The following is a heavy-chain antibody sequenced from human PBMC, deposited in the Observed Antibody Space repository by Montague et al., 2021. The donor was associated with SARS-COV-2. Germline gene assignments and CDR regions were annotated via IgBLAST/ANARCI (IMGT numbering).Heavy chain of an antibody. V-gene: IGHV4-34*01. Sequence: SETLSLTGAVYDGSFSDYSWTWIRQPPGKGLEWIGEINHRGSTNYNPSLKSRVTISVDTSKNQFSLKVTFVTAADTAVYYCARGRQHINMVVVVVTGGEYYFDFWGQGTLVAVSS. CDR3: ARGRQHINMVVVVVTGGEYYFDF. CDR1: DGSFSDYS. J-gene: IGHJ4*02. CDR2: INHRGST. D-gene: IGHD3-22*01.